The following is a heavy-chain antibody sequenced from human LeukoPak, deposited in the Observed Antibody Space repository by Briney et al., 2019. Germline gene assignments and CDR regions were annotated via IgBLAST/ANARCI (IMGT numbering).Heavy chain of an antibody. Sequence: GGSLRLSCAASGFTFSSYGMHWVRQAPGKGLEWVAVISYDGSNKYYADSVKGRFTISRDNSKNTLYLQMNSLRAEDTAVYYCAKVFDSGVRGVPTFDPWGQGTLVTVSS. D-gene: IGHD3-10*01. V-gene: IGHV3-30*18. CDR3: AKVFDSGVRGVPTFDP. CDR2: ISYDGSNK. J-gene: IGHJ5*02. CDR1: GFTFSSYG.